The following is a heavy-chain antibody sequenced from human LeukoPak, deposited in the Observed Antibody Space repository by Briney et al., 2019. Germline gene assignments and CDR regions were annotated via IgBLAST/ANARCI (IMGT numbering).Heavy chain of an antibody. CDR3: ARDSFGYDILTGYHYYYYMDV. J-gene: IGHJ6*03. D-gene: IGHD3-9*01. Sequence: GGSLRLSCAASGFTFSSYGMHWVRQAPGKGLEWVAFIRYDGSNKYYADSVKGRFTISRDNAKNSLYLQMNSLRAEDTAVYYCARDSFGYDILTGYHYYYYMDVWGKGTTVTVSS. V-gene: IGHV3-30*02. CDR1: GFTFSSYG. CDR2: IRYDGSNK.